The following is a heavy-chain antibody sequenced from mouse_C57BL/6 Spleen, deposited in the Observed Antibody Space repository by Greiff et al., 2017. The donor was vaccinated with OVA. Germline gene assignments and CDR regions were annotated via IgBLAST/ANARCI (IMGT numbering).Heavy chain of an antibody. CDR3: ARFPAYYSNYGYFDV. V-gene: IGHV1-42*01. Sequence: DVQLQQSVPELLKPGASVQISFKASCYSFPGYYLNWVKQLPEKILSWIGELNPSTGGTTYNQKFKAKATLTVDKSSSTAYMQLKSLTSEDSAVYYCARFPAYYSNYGYFDVWGTGTTVTVSS. J-gene: IGHJ1*03. D-gene: IGHD2-5*01. CDR2: LNPSTGGT. CDR1: CYSFPGYY.